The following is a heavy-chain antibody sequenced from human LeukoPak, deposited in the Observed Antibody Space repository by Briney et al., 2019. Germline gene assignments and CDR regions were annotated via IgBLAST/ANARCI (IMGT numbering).Heavy chain of an antibody. CDR3: ARGLYSIVEY. J-gene: IGHJ4*02. Sequence: SETLSLTCNVSGGSISSGGDYWNWIRQNPGKGLEWIGYISYGGSTYYNPSLKSRVTISVETSKNQFSLKLRSATAADTAVYYCARGLYSIVEYWGQGTLVTVSS. CDR1: GGSISSGGDY. CDR2: ISYGGST. D-gene: IGHD6-6*01. V-gene: IGHV4-31*03.